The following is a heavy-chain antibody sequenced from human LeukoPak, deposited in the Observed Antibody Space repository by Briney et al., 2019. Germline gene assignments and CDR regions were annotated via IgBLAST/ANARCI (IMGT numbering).Heavy chain of an antibody. CDR1: GGTFSSYA. Sequence: AASVTVSCKASGGTFSSYAISWVRQAPGQGLEWMGGIIPIFGTANYAQKFQGRVTITADKSTSTAYMELSSLRSEDTAVYYCARDHDAFDIWGQGTMVTVSS. V-gene: IGHV1-69*06. J-gene: IGHJ3*02. CDR3: ARDHDAFDI. CDR2: IIPIFGTA.